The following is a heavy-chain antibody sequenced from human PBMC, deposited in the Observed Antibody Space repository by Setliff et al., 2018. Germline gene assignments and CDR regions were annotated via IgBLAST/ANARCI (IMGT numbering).Heavy chain of an antibody. D-gene: IGHD1-26*01. Sequence: GGSLRLSCAASGSTFSSYAMSWVRQAPGKGLEWVSSISGSGGSTYYADSVKGRFTISRDNSNNALYLQMNSLRAEDTAIYYCAKGGYSGSHYFDYWGQGTLVTVSS. CDR2: ISGSGGST. V-gene: IGHV3-23*01. CDR3: AKGGYSGSHYFDY. J-gene: IGHJ4*02. CDR1: GSTFSSYA.